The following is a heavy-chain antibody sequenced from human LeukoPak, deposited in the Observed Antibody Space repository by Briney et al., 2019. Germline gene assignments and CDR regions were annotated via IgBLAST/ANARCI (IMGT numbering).Heavy chain of an antibody. D-gene: IGHD3-22*01. CDR2: IYTSGST. J-gene: IGHJ4*02. V-gene: IGHV4-4*07. CDR3: ASFRGDYYDSSGYFSFDY. CDR1: GGSISSYY. Sequence: SETLSLTCTVSGGSISSYYWSWIRQPAGKGLEWIGRIYTSGSTNYNPSLKSRVTISVDTSKNQFSLKLSSVTAADTAVYYCASFRGDYYDSSGYFSFDYWGQGTLVTVSS.